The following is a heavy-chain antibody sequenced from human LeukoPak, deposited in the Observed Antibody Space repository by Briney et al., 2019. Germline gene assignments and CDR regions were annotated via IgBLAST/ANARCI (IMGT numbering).Heavy chain of an antibody. CDR1: GGSISSSSYY. J-gene: IGHJ4*02. Sequence: SETLSLTCTVSGGSISSSSYYWGWIRQPPGKGLEWIGSIYSSVSTYYNPSLKSRVTISVDTSKNQFSLRLSSVTAADTALYYCAYSGSYGHLGYWGQGIPVTVSS. CDR3: AYSGSYGHLGY. CDR2: IYSSVST. D-gene: IGHD1-26*01. V-gene: IGHV4-39*01.